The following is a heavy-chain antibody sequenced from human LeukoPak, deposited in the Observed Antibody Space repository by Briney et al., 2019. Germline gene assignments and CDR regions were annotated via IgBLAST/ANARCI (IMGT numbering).Heavy chain of an antibody. CDR3: AREPADGWPYYYYYMDV. CDR2: INPNSGDT. V-gene: IGHV1-2*02. CDR1: GYTFTGYY. J-gene: IGHJ6*03. D-gene: IGHD2-15*01. Sequence: ASVKVSCKASGYTFTGYYIHWVRQAPGQGLEWMGWINPNSGDTNYAQRFQGRVTMTTDTSISTAYMELNSLRSDDTAVYYCAREPADGWPYYYYYMDVWGKGTMVTVSS.